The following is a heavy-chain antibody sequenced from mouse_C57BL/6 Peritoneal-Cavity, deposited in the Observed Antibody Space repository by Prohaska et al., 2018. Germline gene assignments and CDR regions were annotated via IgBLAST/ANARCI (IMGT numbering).Heavy chain of an antibody. J-gene: IGHJ1*03. D-gene: IGHD2-1*01. CDR1: GFTFSGFW. Sequence: EVQLLETGGGLVQPGGSRGLSCEGSGFTFSGFWMSWVRQTPGKTLEWIWEINSDGSAINYAPSIKDRFTIFRDNDKSTLYLQMSNVRSEDTATYFCRRYGNYWYFDVWGTGTTVTVSS. CDR3: RRYGNYWYFDV. CDR2: INSDGSAI. V-gene: IGHV11-2*01.